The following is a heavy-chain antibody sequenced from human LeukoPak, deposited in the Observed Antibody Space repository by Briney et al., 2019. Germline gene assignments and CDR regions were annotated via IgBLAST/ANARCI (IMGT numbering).Heavy chain of an antibody. J-gene: IGHJ1*01. V-gene: IGHV4-38-2*02. CDR2: IYHSGST. Sequence: PSETLSLTCTVSGYSITSAYYWGWIRQPPGKGLEWIGEIYHSGSTNYNPSLKSRVTISVVKSKNQFSLKLSSVTAADTAVYYCASRPLIEMAIRHWGQGTLVTVSS. D-gene: IGHD5-24*01. CDR1: GYSITSAYY. CDR3: ASRPLIEMAIRH.